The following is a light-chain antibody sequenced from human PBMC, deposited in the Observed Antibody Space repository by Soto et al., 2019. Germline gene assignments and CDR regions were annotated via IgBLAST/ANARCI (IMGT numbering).Light chain of an antibody. Sequence: QSVLTQPASVSGSPGQSITISCTGTSSDVGGYNYVSWYQQHPGKAPKLMIYDVSNRPSGVSNRSSGSKSGNTASLTISGLQAEDEADYYCSSYTSSSTLWVFGGGTKLTVL. V-gene: IGLV2-14*01. J-gene: IGLJ3*02. CDR2: DVS. CDR1: SSDVGGYNY. CDR3: SSYTSSSTLWV.